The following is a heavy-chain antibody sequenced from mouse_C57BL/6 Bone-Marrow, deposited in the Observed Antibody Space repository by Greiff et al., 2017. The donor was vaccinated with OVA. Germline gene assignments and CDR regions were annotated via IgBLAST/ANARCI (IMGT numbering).Heavy chain of an antibody. CDR2: ISYDGSN. D-gene: IGHD1-1*01. J-gene: IGHJ4*01. CDR1: GYSITSGYY. CDR3: AREITTVPRDY. V-gene: IGHV3-6*01. Sequence: ESGPGLVKPSQSLSLTCSVTGYSITSGYYWNWIRQFPGNKLEWMGYISYDGSNNYNPSLKNRISITRDTSKNQFFLKLNSVTTEDTATYYCAREITTVPRDYWGQGTSVTVSS.